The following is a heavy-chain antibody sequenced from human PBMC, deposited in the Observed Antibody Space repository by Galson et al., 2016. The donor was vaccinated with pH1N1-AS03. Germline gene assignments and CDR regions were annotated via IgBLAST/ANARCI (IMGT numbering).Heavy chain of an antibody. V-gene: IGHV4-34*01. J-gene: IGHJ5*02. CDR1: GGSFSGYS. CDR2: INHSGST. CDR3: ARRANWGFTGRQNWFDP. Sequence: ETLSLTCALSGGSFSGYSCSWIRQSPGKGLEWIGEINHSGSTNYNPSLKNRVTISVDTSTNQFSLNLTSVTAADTAVYYCARRANWGFTGRQNWFDPWGQGTLVTVSS. D-gene: IGHD7-27*01.